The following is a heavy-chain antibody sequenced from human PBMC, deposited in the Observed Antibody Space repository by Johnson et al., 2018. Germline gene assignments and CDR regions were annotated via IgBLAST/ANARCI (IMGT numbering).Heavy chain of an antibody. CDR1: GVSISDYY. D-gene: IGHD3-22*01. CDR2: IYYTGST. CDR3: ARSLLRSKPYYCDY. Sequence: QVQLQESGPGLVKPSETLYLTCVVSGVSISDYYWSWIRQPPGKGLEWIGYIYYTGSTNYNPSLKSPVTMTVDTSKTHFSLKLRSVTTEDTAVYYCARSLLRSKPYYCDYWGQGTLVTVA. V-gene: IGHV4-59*01. J-gene: IGHJ4*02.